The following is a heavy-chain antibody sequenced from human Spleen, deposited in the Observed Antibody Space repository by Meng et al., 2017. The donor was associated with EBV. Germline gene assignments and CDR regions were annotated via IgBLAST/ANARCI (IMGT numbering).Heavy chain of an antibody. D-gene: IGHD1-1*01. CDR1: GGSISSSSDF. V-gene: IGHV4-39*01. J-gene: IGHJ4*02. CDR3: ARNSDWNDFDS. Sequence: QLPLQGQGPGLVKPSETLSLTCTVSGGSISSSSDFWAWIRQPPGKGLEWIGSFYYSMTTYYNPSLKSRITISVDTSKNQLSLKLSSVTAADTAVYFCARNSDWNDFDSWGQGTLVTVSS. CDR2: FYYSMTT.